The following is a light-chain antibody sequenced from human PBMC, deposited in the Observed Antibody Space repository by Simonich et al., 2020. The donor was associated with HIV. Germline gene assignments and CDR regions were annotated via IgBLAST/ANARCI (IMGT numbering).Light chain of an antibody. Sequence: DIQMTQSSSILSASVGDSVTITCRASQSISSWLAWYQQKPGKAPKILIYKASSLESGVPSRFSGSGSGTEFTLTISSLQPDDFATYYCQRSYSIPYIFGQGTKLEIK. CDR2: KAS. CDR1: QSISSW. CDR3: QRSYSIPYI. V-gene: IGKV1-5*03. J-gene: IGKJ2*01.